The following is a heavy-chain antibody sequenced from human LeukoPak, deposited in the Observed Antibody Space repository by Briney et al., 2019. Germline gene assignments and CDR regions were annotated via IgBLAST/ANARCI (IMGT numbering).Heavy chain of an antibody. D-gene: IGHD3-10*01. J-gene: IGHJ6*03. V-gene: IGHV1-46*01. CDR3: ARGVRRVRGVIKVPFGYYYYMDV. Sequence: GASVKVSCKASGYTFTSYYMHWVRQAPGQGLEWMGIINPSGGSTSYAQKFQGRVTMTRDMSTSTAYMELSSLRSEDTAVYYCARGVRRVRGVIKVPFGYYYYMDVWGKGTTVTISS. CDR2: INPSGGST. CDR1: GYTFTSYY.